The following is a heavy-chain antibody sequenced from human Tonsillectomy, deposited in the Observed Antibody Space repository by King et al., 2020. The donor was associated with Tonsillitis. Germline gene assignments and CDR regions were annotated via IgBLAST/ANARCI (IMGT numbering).Heavy chain of an antibody. D-gene: IGHD3/OR15-3a*01. V-gene: IGHV5-10-1*01. J-gene: IGHJ6*03. Sequence: QLVQSGAEVKKPGESLRISCKGSGYSFTSYWISWVRQMPGKGLEWMGRIDPTDSYTNYSPSFQGHVTFSADKSISTAYLQWSSLKASDTAIYYCARDLDYYYYIDVWGKGTTVTVSS. CDR1: GYSFTSYW. CDR2: IDPTDSYT. CDR3: ARDLDYYYYIDV.